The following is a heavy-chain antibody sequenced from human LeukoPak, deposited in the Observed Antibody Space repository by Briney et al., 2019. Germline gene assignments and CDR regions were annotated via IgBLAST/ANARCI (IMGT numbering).Heavy chain of an antibody. CDR3: ASYVYLYDSSAIPPRT. CDR2: IYYSGRT. J-gene: IGHJ5*02. Sequence: SETLSLTCTVSGGSINSSSYYWGWFRQPPGKGLEWIGSIYYSGRTYYNPSLKSRVTISVDTSKNQFSLKLSSVTAADTAVYYCASYVYLYDSSAIPPRTWGQGTLVTVSS. V-gene: IGHV4-39*01. CDR1: GGSINSSSYY. D-gene: IGHD3-22*01.